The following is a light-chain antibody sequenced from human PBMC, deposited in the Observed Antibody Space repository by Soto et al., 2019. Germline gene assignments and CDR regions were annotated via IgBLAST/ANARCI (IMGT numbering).Light chain of an antibody. CDR2: LGF. J-gene: IGKJ2*01. V-gene: IGKV2-28*01. CDR3: MQSLQTPYT. CDR1: QSLLYSNGYNY. Sequence: DIVMTQSPLSLPVTPGEPASISCRSSQSLLYSNGYNYFNWYLQKPGQSPHLLIFLGFNRASGVPDRFSGSGSGTDFTLKITRVEAEDVGVYYCMQSLQTPYTFAQGTKLELK.